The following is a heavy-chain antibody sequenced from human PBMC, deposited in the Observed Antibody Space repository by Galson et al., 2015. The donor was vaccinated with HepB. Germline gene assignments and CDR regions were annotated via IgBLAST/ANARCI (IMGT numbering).Heavy chain of an antibody. D-gene: IGHD3-16*02. J-gene: IGHJ6*02. V-gene: IGHV3-23*01. Sequence: SLRLSCAASGFSFSTYAMTWVRQAPGKGLEWVSGISASGASTYYAESVEGRVTISRDNSKNTLDLQMNSLRVEDSAVYYCAKSPGYRSPKYPVGGMDVWGQGTPVTVSS. CDR1: GFSFSTYA. CDR3: AKSPGYRSPKYPVGGMDV. CDR2: ISASGAST.